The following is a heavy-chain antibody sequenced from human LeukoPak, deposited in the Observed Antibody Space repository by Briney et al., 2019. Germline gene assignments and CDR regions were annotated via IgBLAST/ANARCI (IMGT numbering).Heavy chain of an antibody. Sequence: PSEILSLTCTVSGGSISSYYWSWIRQPPGRGLEWIGYIYYSGSTNYNPSLKSRVTISVDTSKNQFSLKLSSVTAADTAVYYCAREGYSSSAYGMDVWGQGTTVTVSS. V-gene: IGHV4-59*01. CDR1: GGSISSYY. J-gene: IGHJ6*02. D-gene: IGHD6-6*01. CDR2: IYYSGST. CDR3: AREGYSSSAYGMDV.